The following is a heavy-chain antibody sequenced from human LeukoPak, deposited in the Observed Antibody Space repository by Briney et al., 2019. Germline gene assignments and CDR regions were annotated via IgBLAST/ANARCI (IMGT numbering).Heavy chain of an antibody. J-gene: IGHJ3*02. CDR2: ISYDGSNK. V-gene: IGHV3-30*03. Sequence: PGRSLRLSCAASGFTFSSYGMHWVRQAPGKGLEWVAVISYDGSNKYYADSVKGRFTISRDNSKNTLYLQMNSLRAEDTAVYYCARDTTENSSGYPDAFDIWGQGTMVTVSP. CDR1: GFTFSSYG. D-gene: IGHD3-22*01. CDR3: ARDTTENSSGYPDAFDI.